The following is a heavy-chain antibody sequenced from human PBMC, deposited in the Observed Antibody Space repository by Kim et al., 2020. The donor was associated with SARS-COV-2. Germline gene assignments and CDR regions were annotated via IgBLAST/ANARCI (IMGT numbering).Heavy chain of an antibody. V-gene: IGHV3-33*01. Sequence: GGSLRLSCAASGFTFNKYGMHWVRQAPGKGLEWVAVIWYDGSKKYYADSVKGRFTISRDNSKNTLYLQMNSLRAEDTAVYYCARAVDIVVVPAAPYFDYWGQGTLVTVSS. J-gene: IGHJ4*02. CDR1: GFTFNKYG. CDR3: ARAVDIVVVPAAPYFDY. CDR2: IWYDGSKK. D-gene: IGHD2-2*01.